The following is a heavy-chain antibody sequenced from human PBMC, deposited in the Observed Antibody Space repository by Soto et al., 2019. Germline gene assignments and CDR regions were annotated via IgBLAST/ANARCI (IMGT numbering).Heavy chain of an antibody. CDR2: MNPNSGNT. CDR1: GYTFTSYD. V-gene: IGHV1-8*01. J-gene: IGHJ6*02. Sequence: ASVKVSCKASGYTFTSYDINWVRQATGQGLGWRGWMNPNSGNTGYAQKFQGRVTMTRNTSISTAYMELSSLRSEDTAVYYCARGGDFWSGYYKSDYYYYGMDVWGQGTTVTVSS. D-gene: IGHD3-3*01. CDR3: ARGGDFWSGYYKSDYYYYGMDV.